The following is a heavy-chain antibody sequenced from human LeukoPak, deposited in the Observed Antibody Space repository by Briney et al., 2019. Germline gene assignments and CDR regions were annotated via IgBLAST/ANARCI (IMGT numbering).Heavy chain of an antibody. V-gene: IGHV3-74*01. J-gene: IGHJ4*02. D-gene: IGHD3-10*01. CDR2: INSDGSST. CDR1: GFTFNSYW. CDR3: ARDSSRGDFEY. Sequence: PGGSLRLSCAASGFTFNSYWMHWVRQAPGKGLVWVSRINSDGSSTTYADSVKGRFTISRDNAENTLYLQMNSLRAEDTAVYFCARDSSRGDFEYWGQGTLVTV.